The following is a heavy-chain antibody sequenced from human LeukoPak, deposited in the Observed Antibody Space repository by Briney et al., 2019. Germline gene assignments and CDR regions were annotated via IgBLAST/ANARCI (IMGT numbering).Heavy chain of an antibody. V-gene: IGHV3-30*18. CDR1: GFTFSSYG. CDR3: AKGANPPEYYDFWSGYLTDYYYGMDV. CDR2: ISYDGSNK. Sequence: GRSLRLSCAASGFTFSSYGMHWVRQAPGKGLEWVAVISYDGSNKYYADSVKGRFTISRDNSKNTLYLQMNSLGAEDTAVYYCAKGANPPEYYDFWSGYLTDYYYGMDVWGQGTTVTVSS. D-gene: IGHD3-3*01. J-gene: IGHJ6*02.